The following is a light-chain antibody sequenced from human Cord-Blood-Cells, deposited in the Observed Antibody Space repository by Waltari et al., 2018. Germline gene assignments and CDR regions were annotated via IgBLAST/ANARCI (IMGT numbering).Light chain of an antibody. Sequence: AIRMTQSPSSFSASTGDRVTITCRASQGISSYLAWYQQKPGKAPKRLIYAASTLQSGVPSRFSGSGSGTDFTLTISCLQSEDFATYYCLQYYSYPYSFGQGTKLEIK. CDR2: AAS. J-gene: IGKJ2*03. V-gene: IGKV1-8*01. CDR1: QGISSY. CDR3: LQYYSYPYS.